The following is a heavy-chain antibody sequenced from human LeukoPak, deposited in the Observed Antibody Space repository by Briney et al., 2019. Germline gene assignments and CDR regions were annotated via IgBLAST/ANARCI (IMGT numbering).Heavy chain of an antibody. CDR1: GFTFSSNA. D-gene: IGHD1-26*01. J-gene: IGHJ4*02. V-gene: IGHV3-23*01. Sequence: PGGSLRLSCAASGFTFSSNAMSWVRQAPGKGLEWVSAISGSGGSTYYADSVKGRFTISRDNSKNTLYLQMNSLRAEDTAVYYCAKFGRGSPRYYFDYWGQGTLVTVSS. CDR3: AKFGRGSPRYYFDY. CDR2: ISGSGGST.